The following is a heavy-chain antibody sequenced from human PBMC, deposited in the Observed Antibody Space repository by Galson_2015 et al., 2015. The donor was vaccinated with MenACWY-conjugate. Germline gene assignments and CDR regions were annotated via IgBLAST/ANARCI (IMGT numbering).Heavy chain of an antibody. CDR1: GYSFTSYW. D-gene: IGHD3-10*01. J-gene: IGHJ5*02. Sequence: QSGAEVKKPGESLPISCKGSGYSFTSYWIGWVRQMPGKGLEWMGIIYPGDSDTRYSPSFQGQVTISADKSISTAYLQWSSLKALDTAMYYCARLGRITMVRGVRYNWFDPWGQGTLVTVSS. CDR2: IYPGDSDT. V-gene: IGHV5-51*01. CDR3: ARLGRITMVRGVRYNWFDP.